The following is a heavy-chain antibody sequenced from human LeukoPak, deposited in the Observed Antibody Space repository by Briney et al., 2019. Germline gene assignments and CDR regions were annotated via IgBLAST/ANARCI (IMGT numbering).Heavy chain of an antibody. CDR1: GGSISSSSYY. D-gene: IGHD2-2*02. V-gene: IGHV4-39*01. CDR2: IYYSGST. CDR3: ARLRYCSSTSCYTDYYYYYMDV. Sequence: PSETLSLTCTVSGGSISSSSYYWGWIRQPPGKGLEWIGSIYYSGSTYYNPSLKSRVTISVDTSKNQFSLKLSSVTAADTAVYYCARLRYCSSTSCYTDYYYYYMDVWGKGTTVTVSS. J-gene: IGHJ6*03.